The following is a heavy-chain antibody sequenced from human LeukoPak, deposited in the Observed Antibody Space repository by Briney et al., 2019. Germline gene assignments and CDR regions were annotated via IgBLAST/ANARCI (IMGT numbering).Heavy chain of an antibody. CDR2: FIPMVGVA. J-gene: IGHJ6*02. V-gene: IGHV1-69*02. CDR3: ARIKAVGLPVAIDAYYSYGMDV. CDR1: GITFSKNC. Sequence: GAPVKVSCKASGITFSKNCTSWVRQAPGQGLEWMGRFIPMVGVAAYAQKFQGRITITEDRSANTAFMELSSLTSEDTAVYYCARIKAVGLPVAIDAYYSYGMDVWGQGTAVAVSS. D-gene: IGHD2-2*01.